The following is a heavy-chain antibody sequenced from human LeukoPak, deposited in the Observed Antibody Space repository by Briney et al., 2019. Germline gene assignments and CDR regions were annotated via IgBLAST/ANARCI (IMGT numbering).Heavy chain of an antibody. Sequence: GGSLRLSCATSGFTFRNAWMSWVRQAPGKGLEWVGRIKSKHDGGTTDFAAPVKGRFTISRDDSENTLSLQMNSLRAEDTAAYYCATRGYCSGTSCYAPQPWGQGTLVTVSS. CDR1: GFTFRNAW. D-gene: IGHD2-2*01. V-gene: IGHV3-15*01. CDR3: ATRGYCSGTSCYAPQP. CDR2: IKSKHDGGTT. J-gene: IGHJ5*02.